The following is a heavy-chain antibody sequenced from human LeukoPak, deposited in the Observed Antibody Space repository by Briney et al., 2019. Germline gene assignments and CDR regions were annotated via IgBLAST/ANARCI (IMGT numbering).Heavy chain of an antibody. CDR1: GFTFTSYA. CDR2: ISSSGSTI. CDR3: ARPGKFYDILTAFDI. J-gene: IGHJ3*02. V-gene: IGHV3-48*03. Sequence: GGSLRLSCAASGFTFTSYAMSWVRQAPGKGLEWVSYISSSGSTIYYADSVKGRFTISRDNAKNSLYLQMNSLRAEDTAVYYCARPGKFYDILTAFDIWGQGTMVTVSP. D-gene: IGHD3-9*01.